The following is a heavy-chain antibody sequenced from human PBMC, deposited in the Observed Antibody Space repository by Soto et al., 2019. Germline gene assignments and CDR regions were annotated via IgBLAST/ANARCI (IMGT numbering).Heavy chain of an antibody. J-gene: IGHJ4*02. V-gene: IGHV1-2*02. Sequence: QVQLVQSGAEVKKPGASVKVSCKASGHTVTGHHMHWVRQAPGQGLEWMGYIDLDNDNRASAQKFQGRVTTNSDTSITTAYMELSGLRSDDTAVYYCGLEPTGTGGFDYWGQGTLVTVSS. CDR3: GLEPTGTGGFDY. D-gene: IGHD7-27*01. CDR2: IDLDNDNR. CDR1: GHTVTGHH.